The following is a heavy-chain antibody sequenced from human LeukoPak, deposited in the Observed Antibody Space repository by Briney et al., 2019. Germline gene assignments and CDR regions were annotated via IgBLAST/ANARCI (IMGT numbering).Heavy chain of an antibody. CDR2: ISSDHTI. Sequence: GGSLRLSCAASGFIVSNSEMNWVRQAPGKGLEWVSFISSDHTIYYADSVKGRFTLSRDNAKNSLYLQMNSLRAEDTAVYYCAKDPVASYYYYMDVWGKGTTVTVSS. CDR1: GFIVSNSE. CDR3: AKDPVASYYYYMDV. V-gene: IGHV3-48*03. J-gene: IGHJ6*03.